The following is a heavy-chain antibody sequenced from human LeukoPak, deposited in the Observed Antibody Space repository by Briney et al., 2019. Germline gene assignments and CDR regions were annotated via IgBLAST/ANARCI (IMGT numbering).Heavy chain of an antibody. CDR1: GFTSRSYW. CDR3: ETTMIEGENY. V-gene: IGHV3-74*01. CDR2: INSDGSST. J-gene: IGHJ4*02. D-gene: IGHD3-22*01. Sequence: GGSLRLSCAVSGFTSRSYWMHWVRQAPGKGLVWVSRINSDGSSTSYADSVKGRFTISRDNAKNTLYLQMNSLSAEDTAVYYCETTMIEGENYWGQGTLVTVSS.